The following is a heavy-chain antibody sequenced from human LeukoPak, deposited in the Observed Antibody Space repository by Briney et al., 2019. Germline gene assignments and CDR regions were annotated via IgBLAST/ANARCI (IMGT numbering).Heavy chain of an antibody. CDR3: TTGYYECWSGYYPTFDH. J-gene: IGHJ4*02. CDR2: IKSKTDGGTT. Sequence: GGSLRLSCAASGFTFSHAWMIWVPQAPGKGLEWVCRIKSKTDGGTTDYAAPVKGRFTISRDDSKNTLYLQMNSLKTEDTAVFDCTTGYYECWSGYYPTFDHWGQGTLVTVSS. CDR1: GFTFSHAW. D-gene: IGHD3-3*01. V-gene: IGHV3-15*01.